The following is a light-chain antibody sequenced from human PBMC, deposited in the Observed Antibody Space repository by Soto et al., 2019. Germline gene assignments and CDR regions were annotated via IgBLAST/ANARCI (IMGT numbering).Light chain of an antibody. CDR1: SSDVGGYNY. Sequence: QSALTQPASVSGSPGQSITISCTGTSSDVGGYNYVSWYQLHPGKAPKLMIYDVSNRPSGVSNRFSGSKSGNTASLTISGLQAEDEADYYCSSYTSSSVVFGGGTQLTVL. J-gene: IGLJ2*01. V-gene: IGLV2-14*01. CDR3: SSYTSSSVV. CDR2: DVS.